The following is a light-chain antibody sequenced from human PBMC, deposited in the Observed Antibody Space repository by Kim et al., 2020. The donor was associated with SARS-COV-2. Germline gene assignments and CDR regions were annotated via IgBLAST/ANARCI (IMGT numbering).Light chain of an antibody. V-gene: IGLV1-51*01. Sequence: GPNVTISCSVSSSNIGQNYVSWYQQFPGTAPKLLIYDNNKRHSGIPDRFSGSKSGTSATLGITGLQTGDEADYYCGTWDSSLNGLVFGGGTQLTVL. CDR3: GTWDSSLNGLV. J-gene: IGLJ2*01. CDR1: SSNIGQNY. CDR2: DNN.